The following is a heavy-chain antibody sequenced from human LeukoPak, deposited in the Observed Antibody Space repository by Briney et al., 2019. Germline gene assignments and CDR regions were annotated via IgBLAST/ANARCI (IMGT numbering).Heavy chain of an antibody. J-gene: IGHJ4*02. D-gene: IGHD6-13*01. CDR2: ISGSGGST. V-gene: IGHV3-23*01. CDR3: AKRIAAALDY. CDR1: GFTFSTYA. Sequence: GGSLILSCAASGFTFSTYAMSWVRQAPGKGLEWVSAISGSGGSTYYADSVKGRFTISRDNAKNTVHLQMNSLRAEDTAIYYCAKRIAAALDYWGQGTLVTVSS.